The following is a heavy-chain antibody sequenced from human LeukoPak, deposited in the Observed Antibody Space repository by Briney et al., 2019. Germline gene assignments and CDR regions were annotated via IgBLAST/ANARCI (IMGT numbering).Heavy chain of an antibody. CDR1: GGSFSDYY. D-gene: IGHD5-18*01. CDR3: LNSRGYSYAVDY. CDR2: INHSGST. V-gene: IGHV4-34*01. Sequence: SETLSLTCAVYGGSFSDYYWSWIRQPPGKGLEWIGEINHSGSTNYNPSLKSRVTISVGTSKNQFSLKLSSVTAADTAVYYCLNSRGYSYAVDYWGQGTLVTVSS. J-gene: IGHJ4*02.